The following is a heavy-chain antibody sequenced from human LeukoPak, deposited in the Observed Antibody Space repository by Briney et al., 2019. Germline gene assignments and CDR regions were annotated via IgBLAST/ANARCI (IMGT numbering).Heavy chain of an antibody. Sequence: ASVKVSCKASGYTFTSYCMHWVRQAPGQGLEWMGWINPNSGGTNYAQKFQGRVTMTRDTSITTAYMELSRLRSDDTAVYYCAREGRSSGSFSKNFDNWGQGTLVTISS. CDR1: GYTFTSYC. CDR2: INPNSGGT. CDR3: AREGRSSGSFSKNFDN. D-gene: IGHD6-19*01. V-gene: IGHV1-2*02. J-gene: IGHJ4*02.